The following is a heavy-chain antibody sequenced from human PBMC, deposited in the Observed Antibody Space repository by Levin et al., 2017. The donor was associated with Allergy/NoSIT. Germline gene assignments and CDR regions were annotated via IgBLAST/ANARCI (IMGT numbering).Heavy chain of an antibody. CDR3: ARAGVRVLFYYAMDV. D-gene: IGHD3-10*02. Sequence: GASVKVSCKASGYSFTKYAMNWVRQAPGQGLEWMGWINTETGNPTYAQGFTGRFVFSLDTSVSTAYLQISSLKADDTAIYYCARAGVRVLFYYAMDVWGQGTTVTVSS. V-gene: IGHV7-4-1*02. CDR2: INTETGNP. CDR1: GYSFTKYA. J-gene: IGHJ6*02.